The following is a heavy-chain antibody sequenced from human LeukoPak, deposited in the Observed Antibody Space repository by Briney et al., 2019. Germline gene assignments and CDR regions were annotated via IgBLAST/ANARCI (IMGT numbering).Heavy chain of an antibody. Sequence: ASVKVSCKASGYTFTGCYMHWVRQAPGQGLEWMGWINPNSGGTNYAQKFQGRVTMTRDTSISTAYMELSRLRSDDTAVYYCARECITMVRGVVIAPDYWGQGTLVTVSS. J-gene: IGHJ4*02. CDR3: ARECITMVRGVVIAPDY. V-gene: IGHV1-2*02. CDR2: INPNSGGT. CDR1: GYTFTGCY. D-gene: IGHD3-10*01.